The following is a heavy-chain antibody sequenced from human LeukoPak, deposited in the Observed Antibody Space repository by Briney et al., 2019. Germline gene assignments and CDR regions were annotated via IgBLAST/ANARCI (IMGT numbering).Heavy chain of an antibody. J-gene: IGHJ4*02. CDR1: GFTFSSYG. CDR3: AKPPMIVVVITGALDY. V-gene: IGHV3-30*18. D-gene: IGHD3-22*01. Sequence: VRSLRLSCAASGFTFSSYGMHWVRQAPGKGLEWVAVISYDGSNKYYADTVHCRVTISRDNSKNTMYMQMDSLRAEDTAVYYCAKPPMIVVVITGALDYWGQGTLVTVSS. CDR2: ISYDGSNK.